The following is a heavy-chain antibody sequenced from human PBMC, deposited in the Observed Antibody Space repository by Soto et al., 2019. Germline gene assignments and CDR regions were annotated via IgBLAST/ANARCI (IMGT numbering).Heavy chain of an antibody. CDR2: IYSGGST. V-gene: IGHV3-53*01. CDR1: GFTVSSNY. J-gene: IGHJ5*02. Sequence: LRLSCAASGFTVSSNYMSWVRQAPGKGLEWVSVIYSGGSTYYADSVKGRFTISRDNSKSTLYLQMNSLRAEDTAVYYCARGSVVVPAALWFDPWGQGTLVTVS. D-gene: IGHD2-2*01. CDR3: ARGSVVVPAALWFDP.